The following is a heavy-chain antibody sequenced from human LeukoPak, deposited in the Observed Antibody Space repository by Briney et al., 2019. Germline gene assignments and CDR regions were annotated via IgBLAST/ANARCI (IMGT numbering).Heavy chain of an antibody. CDR2: INPNSGGT. CDR3: ASGSYYYDSSGLDY. D-gene: IGHD3-22*01. J-gene: IGHJ4*02. Sequence: ASVKVSCKASGYTFTGYYMHWVRQAPGQGLEWMGWINPNSGGTNYAQKFQGRVTMTRDTSTNTVYMELSSLRSEDTAVYYCASGSYYYDSSGLDYWGQGTLVTVSS. V-gene: IGHV1-2*02. CDR1: GYTFTGYY.